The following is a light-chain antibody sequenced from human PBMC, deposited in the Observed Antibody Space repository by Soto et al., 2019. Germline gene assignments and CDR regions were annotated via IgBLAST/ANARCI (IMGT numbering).Light chain of an antibody. CDR1: SSDVGGYNY. J-gene: IGLJ1*01. CDR2: DVS. Sequence: QSALTQPRSASGSPGQSITISCTGTSSDVGGYNYVSWYQQHPAKAPKLIIFDVSKRPSGVPNRFSGSKSGNTASLTISGLQAADEADYYCSLYTSENAYVFGTGTKLTVL. V-gene: IGLV2-11*01. CDR3: SLYTSENAYV.